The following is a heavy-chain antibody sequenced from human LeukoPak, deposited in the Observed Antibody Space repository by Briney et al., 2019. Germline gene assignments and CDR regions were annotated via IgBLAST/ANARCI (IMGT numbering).Heavy chain of an antibody. CDR2: INPNSGGT. J-gene: IGHJ3*02. Sequence: RASVKVSCKASGYTFTGYYMHWVRQAPGQGLEWMGWINPNSGGTNYAQKFQGWVTMTRDTSISTAYMELSRLRSDDTAVYYCARGPYYDILTGYYTSDAFDIWGQGTMVTVSS. CDR1: GYTFTGYY. V-gene: IGHV1-2*04. CDR3: ARGPYYDILTGYYTSDAFDI. D-gene: IGHD3-9*01.